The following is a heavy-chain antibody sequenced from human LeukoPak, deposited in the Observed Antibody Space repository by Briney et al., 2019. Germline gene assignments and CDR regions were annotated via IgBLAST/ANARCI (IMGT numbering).Heavy chain of an antibody. Sequence: ASVKVSCKASGYTFTGYYMHWVRQAPGQGLEWMGWINPNSGGTNYAQKFQGRVTMTRDTSISTAYMELSRLSSDDTAVYYCERVAYYDSSGYYLFDYWGQGTLVTVSS. D-gene: IGHD3-22*01. CDR2: INPNSGGT. V-gene: IGHV1-2*02. CDR3: ERVAYYDSSGYYLFDY. J-gene: IGHJ4*02. CDR1: GYTFTGYY.